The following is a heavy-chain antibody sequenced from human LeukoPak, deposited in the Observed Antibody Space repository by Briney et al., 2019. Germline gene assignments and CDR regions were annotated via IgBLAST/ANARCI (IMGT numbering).Heavy chain of an antibody. CDR3: ARDRGGWELLPYFDY. CDR1: GFTFSSYS. D-gene: IGHD1-26*01. J-gene: IGHJ4*02. CDR2: ISSSSSTI. V-gene: IGHV3-48*01. Sequence: GGSLRLSCAASGFTFSSYSMNWVRQAPGKGLEWVSYISSSSSTIFYADSVKGRFTISRDNAKNSLYLQMNSLRAEDTAVYYCARDRGGWELLPYFDYWGQGTLVTVSS.